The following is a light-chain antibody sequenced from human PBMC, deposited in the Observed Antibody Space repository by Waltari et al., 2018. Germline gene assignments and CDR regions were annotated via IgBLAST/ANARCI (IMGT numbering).Light chain of an antibody. V-gene: IGLV2-11*01. Sequence: QTALTQPRSVAGSLGQTLTISCTGSSSDVGRFDYVAWYQHHPGKAPKFIIYDINKRPSGVPDRFSGSKSGNTASLTISGLQAEDEADYYCCSYAGRSTLAFGGGTNLTVL. CDR2: DIN. J-gene: IGLJ2*01. CDR3: CSYAGRSTLA. CDR1: SSDVGRFDY.